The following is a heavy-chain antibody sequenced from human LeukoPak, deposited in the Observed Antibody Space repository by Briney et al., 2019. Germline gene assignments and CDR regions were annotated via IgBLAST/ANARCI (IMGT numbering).Heavy chain of an antibody. J-gene: IGHJ4*02. CDR3: ARRGGQGDHVWGTYVY. CDR2: TYYSGST. Sequence: PSETLSLTCTVSGGSISSYYWSWIRQPPGKGLEWIGYTYYSGSTNYNPSLKSRVTISVDTSKNQFSLKLSSVTAADTAVYYCARRGGQGDHVWGTYVYWGQGILVTVSS. CDR1: GGSISSYY. V-gene: IGHV4-59*01. D-gene: IGHD3-16*01.